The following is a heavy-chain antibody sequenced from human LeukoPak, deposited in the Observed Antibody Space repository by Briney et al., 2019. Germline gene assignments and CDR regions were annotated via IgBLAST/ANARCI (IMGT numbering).Heavy chain of an antibody. V-gene: IGHV3-30*02. CDR2: TRYDGRDE. Sequence: GGSLRLSCAASGFIFDHYGMYWVRQAPGKGLEWVSFTRYDGRDEYYADSVKGRFTISRDNPKNTLYLQMNSLRAEDTAVYYGAKDGVFYYVSWGVYPPSFFYMDVWGKGTTVTVSS. D-gene: IGHD5/OR15-5a*01. J-gene: IGHJ6*03. CDR3: AKDGVFYYVSWGVYPPSFFYMDV. CDR1: GFIFDHYG.